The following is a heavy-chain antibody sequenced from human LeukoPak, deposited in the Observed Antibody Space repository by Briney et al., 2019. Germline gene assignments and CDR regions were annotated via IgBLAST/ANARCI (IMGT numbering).Heavy chain of an antibody. CDR3: ARYSGYDRAFDI. CDR1: GGSFSGYY. Sequence: PPETLSLTCAVYGGSFSGYYWSWIRQPPGKGLEWIGEINHSGSTNYNPSLKSRVTISVDTSKNQFSLKLSSVTAADTAVYYCARYSGYDRAFDIWGQGTMVTVSS. CDR2: INHSGST. V-gene: IGHV4-34*01. J-gene: IGHJ3*02. D-gene: IGHD5-12*01.